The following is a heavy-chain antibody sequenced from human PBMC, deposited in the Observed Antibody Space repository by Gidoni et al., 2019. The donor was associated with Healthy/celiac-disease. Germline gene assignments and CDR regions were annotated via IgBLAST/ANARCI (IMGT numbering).Heavy chain of an antibody. J-gene: IGHJ4*02. V-gene: IGHV3-21*01. D-gene: IGHD3-22*01. CDR3: ASSSGYYYEFDY. CDR1: GFTFSSYS. CDR2: ISGSSSYI. Sequence: EVQLVESGGGLVKPGGSLRLSCAASGFTFSSYSMNWVRQAPGKGLEWFSSISGSSSYIYYAGSVKGRFTISRDNAKNSLYLQMNSLRAEDTAVYYCASSSGYYYEFDYWGQGTLVTVSS.